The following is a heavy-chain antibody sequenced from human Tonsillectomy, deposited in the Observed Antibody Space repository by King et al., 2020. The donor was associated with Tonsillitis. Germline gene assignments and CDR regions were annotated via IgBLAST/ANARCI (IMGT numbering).Heavy chain of an antibody. J-gene: IGHJ4*02. Sequence: LQLQESGPGLVKPSQTLSLTCAVSGGSISSGGYYWNWIRQPPGKGLGWIGNIPESESTTYNPSLKIRVTITVETSKNQFSLKFTSVTAADTAVYYCAGVNDFWSGYYAYWGQGTLVTVPS. CDR2: IPESEST. D-gene: IGHD3-3*01. V-gene: IGHV4-31*11. CDR3: AGVNDFWSGYYAY. CDR1: GGSISSGGYY.